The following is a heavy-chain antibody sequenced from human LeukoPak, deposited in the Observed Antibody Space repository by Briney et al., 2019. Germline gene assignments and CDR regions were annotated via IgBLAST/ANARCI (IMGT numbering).Heavy chain of an antibody. CDR1: GLSFSGYY. CDR2: INHSGST. CDR3: ARVTIFGVVSFDI. J-gene: IGHJ3*02. Sequence: KPSETLSLTCAVYGLSFSGYYLSWIRQPPGKGLECIGEINHSGSTNYNPSLKSRVTISVDTSKNQFSLKLSSVTAADTAVYFCARVTIFGVVSFDIWGQGTMVTASS. V-gene: IGHV4-34*01. D-gene: IGHD3-3*01.